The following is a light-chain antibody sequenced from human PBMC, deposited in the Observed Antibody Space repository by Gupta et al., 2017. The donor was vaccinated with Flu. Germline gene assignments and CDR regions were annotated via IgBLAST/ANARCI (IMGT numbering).Light chain of an antibody. J-gene: IGLJ3*02. CDR2: GNN. CDR1: TSNIGAGYD. CDR3: QSYDNSISGSKV. Sequence: QFVLPQPPSVSAAPGESVTISFTGSTSNIGAGYDVHWYQQVPGRAPKRLIFGNNNRPSGVADRFSGSKSGTSASLAIARLQAEDEADYYCQSYDNSISGSKVFGGGTKLTVL. V-gene: IGLV1-40*01.